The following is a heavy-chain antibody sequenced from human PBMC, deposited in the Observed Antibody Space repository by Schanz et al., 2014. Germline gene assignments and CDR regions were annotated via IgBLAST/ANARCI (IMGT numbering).Heavy chain of an antibody. Sequence: VQLLESGGTVVQPGGSLRLSCAASGFTFSKYGVHWVRQAPGKGLEWVSITYSGGSTYYADSVKGRFTISRDNSKNTLYLQMNSLRAEDTGVYYCARGREVVAKIFDVWGQGTMVTVSS. V-gene: IGHV3-NL1*01. CDR2: TYSGGST. CDR3: ARGREVVAKIFDV. D-gene: IGHD3-22*01. J-gene: IGHJ3*01. CDR1: GFTFSKYG.